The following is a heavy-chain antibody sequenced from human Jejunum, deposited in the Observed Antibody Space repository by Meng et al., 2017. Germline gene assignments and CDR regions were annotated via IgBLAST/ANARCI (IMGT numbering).Heavy chain of an antibody. V-gene: IGHV1-69*01. CDR1: GGTRSRHA. J-gene: IGHJ4*02. D-gene: IGHD5-18*01. CDR2: INPIFGTA. CDR3: AREIGGYSYGYVDY. Sequence: QVQLVQSGAEVKKPGSSVKVSCKASGGTRSRHAISWVRQAPGQGLEWMGEINPIFGTANYAQKFQGRVSITADESTSTAYMELSSLRSEDTAVYYCAREIGGYSYGYVDYWGQGTLVTVSS.